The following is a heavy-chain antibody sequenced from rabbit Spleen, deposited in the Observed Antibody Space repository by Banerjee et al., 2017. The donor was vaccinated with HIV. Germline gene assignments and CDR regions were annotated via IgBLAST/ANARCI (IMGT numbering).Heavy chain of an antibody. CDR3: ARDNGSGDYIDVYLDL. D-gene: IGHD1-1*01. J-gene: IGHJ4*01. CDR2: IDVTKYGTA. CDR1: GLDFSSFYW. V-gene: IGHV1S45*01. Sequence: QEQLEESGGDLVKPGASLTLTCKASGLDFSSFYWICWVRQAPGKGLEWIACIDVTKYGTAYYASWAKGRFTISKSSSTTVTLQMTSLTAADTATYLCARDNGSGDYIDVYLDLWGPGTLVTVS.